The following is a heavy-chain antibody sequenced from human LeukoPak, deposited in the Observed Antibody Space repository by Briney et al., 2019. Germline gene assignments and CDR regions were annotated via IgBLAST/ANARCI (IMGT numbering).Heavy chain of an antibody. CDR2: VDPEDGET. CDR1: GYTFTDYY. V-gene: IGHV1-69-2*01. D-gene: IGHD5-24*01. CDR3: ATIEMATIRQPVFDY. J-gene: IGHJ4*02. Sequence: ASVKVSCKVSGYTFTDYYMHWVQQAPGKELEWMGLVDPEDGETIYTEKFQGRVTITADTSTDTAYMELSSLRSEDTAVYYCATIEMATIRQPVFDYWGQGTLVTVSS.